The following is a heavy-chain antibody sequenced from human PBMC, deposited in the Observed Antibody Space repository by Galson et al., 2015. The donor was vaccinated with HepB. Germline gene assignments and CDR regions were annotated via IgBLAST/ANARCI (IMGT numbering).Heavy chain of an antibody. CDR2: ISGSGGST. V-gene: IGHV3-23*01. D-gene: IGHD6-19*01. Sequence: SLRLSCAASGFTFSSYAMSWVRQAPGKGLEWVSAISGSGGSTYYADSVKGLFTISRDNSKNTLYLQMNSLRAEDTAVYYCAKRSGWDPEPGDYFDYWGQGTLVTVSS. J-gene: IGHJ4*02. CDR3: AKRSGWDPEPGDYFDY. CDR1: GFTFSSYA.